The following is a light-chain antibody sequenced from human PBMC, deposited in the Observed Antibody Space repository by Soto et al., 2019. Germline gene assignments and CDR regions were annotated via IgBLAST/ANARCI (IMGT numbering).Light chain of an antibody. CDR1: QSVRNY. Sequence: EIVLTQSPATLSLSPGERATLSCRASQSVRNYLAWYQQKPGQAPRLLIYDASNRATGIPARFSGSGSGTDFPPTTTSLGPKIFQVYSGQHRADWLPGTFGKGTKWKSN. CDR2: DAS. V-gene: IGKV3-11*01. CDR3: QHRADWLPGT. J-gene: IGKJ1*01.